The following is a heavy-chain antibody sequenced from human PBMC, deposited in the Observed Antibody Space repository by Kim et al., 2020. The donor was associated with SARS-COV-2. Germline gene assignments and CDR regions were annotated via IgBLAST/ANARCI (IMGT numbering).Heavy chain of an antibody. Sequence: YNPSLKSRVTISVDTSKNQFSLKLSSVTAADTAVYYCVGVVAASSSPIDYWGQGTLVTVYS. J-gene: IGHJ4*02. V-gene: IGHV4-30-2*04. D-gene: IGHD2-15*01. CDR3: VGVVAASSSPIDY.